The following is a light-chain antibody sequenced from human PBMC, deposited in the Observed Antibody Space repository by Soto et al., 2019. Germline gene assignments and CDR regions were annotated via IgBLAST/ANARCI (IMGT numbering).Light chain of an antibody. CDR2: EVS. V-gene: IGLV2-14*01. CDR1: SSDVGGYNY. Sequence: QSALTQPASVSGSPGQSITISCTGTSSDVGGYNYVSWYQQHPGKAPKLMIYEVSNRPSGASNRFSGSKSGNTASLTISALQAEAEADYSCSSYTSSSTPYWVFGGGTPLPVL. CDR3: SSYTSSSTPYWV. J-gene: IGLJ3*02.